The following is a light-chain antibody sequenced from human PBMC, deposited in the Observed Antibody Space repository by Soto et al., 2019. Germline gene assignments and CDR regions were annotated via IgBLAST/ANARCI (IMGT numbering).Light chain of an antibody. V-gene: IGKV2-28*01. J-gene: IGKJ1*01. CDR3: MQPLDAPWT. Sequence: EIVMTQSPPSLSVTPGEPASISCRSSQSLLHINGFQSLDWDLQKPGQSPQLLIYLGFNRASGVPDRFSGSGSGTDFTLTISRVEAEDVAIYFCMQPLDAPWTFGQGTKVELK. CDR2: LGF. CDR1: QSLLHINGFQS.